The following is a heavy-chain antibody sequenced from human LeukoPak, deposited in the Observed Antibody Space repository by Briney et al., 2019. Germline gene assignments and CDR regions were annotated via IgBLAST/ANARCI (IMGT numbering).Heavy chain of an antibody. CDR2: TYYTSKWYN. V-gene: IGHV6-1*01. Sequence: SQTLSLTCAISGDSVSSNSAAWHWIRQSPSRGLEWLGRTYYTSKWYNDYALSVKGRITFNPDTSKNQISLQLNSVTPDDTGVYYCAREVGNYFGYWGQGTLVTVSS. D-gene: IGHD2-2*01. CDR3: AREVGNYFGY. CDR1: GDSVSSNSAA. J-gene: IGHJ4*02.